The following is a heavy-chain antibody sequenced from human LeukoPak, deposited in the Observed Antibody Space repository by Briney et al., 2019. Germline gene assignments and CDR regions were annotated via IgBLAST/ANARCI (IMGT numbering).Heavy chain of an antibody. Sequence: ASVKVSCKASGYTFTSYHMHWVRQAPGQGLEWMGIINPSGGSTSYAQKFQGRVTMTRDTSTSTVYMELSSLRSEDTAVYYCALLDCSSTSCYNSSLLYYFDYWGQGTLVTVSS. CDR1: GYTFTSYH. CDR3: ALLDCSSTSCYNSSLLYYFDY. CDR2: INPSGGST. D-gene: IGHD2-2*02. J-gene: IGHJ4*02. V-gene: IGHV1-46*01.